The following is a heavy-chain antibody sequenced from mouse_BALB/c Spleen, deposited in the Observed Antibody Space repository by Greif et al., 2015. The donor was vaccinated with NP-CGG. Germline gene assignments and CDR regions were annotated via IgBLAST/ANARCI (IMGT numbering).Heavy chain of an antibody. CDR3: ARHHYYGSSYAMDY. CDR1: GFSLTSYG. CDR2: IWSDGST. Sequence: VKLMESGPDLVAPSQSLSITCTVSGFSLTSYGVHWVRQPPGKGLEWLVVIWSDGSTTYNSALKSRLSISKDNSKSQVFLKMNSLQTDDIAMYYCARHHYYGSSYAMDYWGQGTSVTVSS. J-gene: IGHJ4*01. D-gene: IGHD1-1*01. V-gene: IGHV2-6-2*01.